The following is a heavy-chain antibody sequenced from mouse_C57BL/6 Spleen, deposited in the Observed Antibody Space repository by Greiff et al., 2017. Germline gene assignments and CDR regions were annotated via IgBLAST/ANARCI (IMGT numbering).Heavy chain of an antibody. CDR3: ARRLGYSNYFDY. J-gene: IGHJ2*01. CDR2: ISYDGSN. D-gene: IGHD2-5*01. V-gene: IGHV3-6*01. CDR1: GYSITSGYY. Sequence: EVQRVESGPGLVKPSQSLSLTCSVTGYSITSGYYWNWIRQFPGNKLEWMGYISYDGSNNYNPSLKNRISITRDTSKNQFFLKLNSVTTEDTATYYCARRLGYSNYFDYWGQGTTLTVSS.